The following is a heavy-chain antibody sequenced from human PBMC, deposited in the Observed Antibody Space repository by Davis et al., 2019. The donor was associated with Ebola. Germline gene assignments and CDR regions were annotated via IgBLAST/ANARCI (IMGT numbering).Heavy chain of an antibody. V-gene: IGHV5-51*01. D-gene: IGHD4-17*01. CDR1: GYSFTNYW. J-gene: IGHJ4*02. CDR2: IYPGDSDT. CDR3: ARHRPFGDYAIDY. Sequence: GESLKISCEGSGYSFTNYWIGWVRQLPGKGLEWMGMIYPGDSDTKYSPSFQGQVTMSADKSITTAYLQWSNLKASDTAMYYCARHRPFGDYAIDYWGQGTLVTVS.